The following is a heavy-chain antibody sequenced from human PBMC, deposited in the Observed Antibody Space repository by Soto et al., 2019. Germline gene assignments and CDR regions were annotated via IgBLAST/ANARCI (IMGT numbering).Heavy chain of an antibody. D-gene: IGHD3-3*01. J-gene: IGHJ4*02. CDR2: ISGYGGKR. CDR1: GYTFNTFG. CDR3: ARGWGKIFGVYDF. V-gene: IGHV1-18*01. Sequence: IQLMQSAGEVKRPGASVKVSCKASGYTFNTFGITWVRQAPGQGLEWMGCISGYGGKRDYSRKLQGRITMTADPSTSTSYMELRNLTSDDTAVYYCARGWGKIFGVYDFWGQGTLVTVSS.